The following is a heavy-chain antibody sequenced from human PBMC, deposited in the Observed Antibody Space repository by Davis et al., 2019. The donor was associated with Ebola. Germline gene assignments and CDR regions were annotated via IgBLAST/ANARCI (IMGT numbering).Heavy chain of an antibody. J-gene: IGHJ4*02. CDR2: INPDTGGA. V-gene: IGHV1-2*06. D-gene: IGHD2-2*01. Sequence: ASVKVSCKTSGYTFTNYFLHWVRQAPGQGLEWMGRINPDTGGAYFAQKFQGRVTMTRDTSISTAYMELSRLRSDDTAVYYCARGNPQDIVVVPAAAPDYWGQGTLVTVSS. CDR1: GYTFTNYF. CDR3: ARGNPQDIVVVPAAAPDY.